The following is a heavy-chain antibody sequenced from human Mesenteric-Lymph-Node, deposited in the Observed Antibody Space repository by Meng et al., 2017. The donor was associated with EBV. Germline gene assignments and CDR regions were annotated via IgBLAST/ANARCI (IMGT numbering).Heavy chain of an antibody. J-gene: IGHJ5*02. CDR2: IHYGGAT. Sequence: QGQLQESGPGLVKPSGTRSLTCTVSGGSVSSGSYYWSWIRQPPGKGLEWIGYIHYGGATNYNPSLSGRVTISIDTPKNQFSLKLSSVTAADTAVYYCAREIVRNWFDPWGQGTLVTVSS. CDR1: GGSVSSGSYY. V-gene: IGHV4-61*01. CDR3: AREIVRNWFDP. D-gene: IGHD2-8*01.